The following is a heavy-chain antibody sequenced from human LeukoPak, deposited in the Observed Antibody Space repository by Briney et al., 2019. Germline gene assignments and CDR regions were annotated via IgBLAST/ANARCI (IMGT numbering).Heavy chain of an antibody. Sequence: ASVKVFCKASGYTFTSYDINWVRQATGQGLEWMGWMNPNSGNTGYAQKFQGRVTMTRNTSISTAYMELSSLRSEDTAVYYCARTLAARREKRYCSGGSCYSDYYYGMDVWGQGTTVTVSS. CDR3: ARTLAARREKRYCSGGSCYSDYYYGMDV. CDR2: MNPNSGNT. V-gene: IGHV1-8*01. D-gene: IGHD2-15*01. CDR1: GYTFTSYD. J-gene: IGHJ6*02.